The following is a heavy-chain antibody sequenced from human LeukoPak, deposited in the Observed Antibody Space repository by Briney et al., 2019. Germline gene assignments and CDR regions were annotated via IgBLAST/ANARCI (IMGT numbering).Heavy chain of an antibody. Sequence: SETLSLTCTVSGGSISSGGYYWSWIRQHPGKGLEWIGYIYYSGSTYYNPSLKSRVTISVDTSKNQFSLKLSSVTAADTAVYYCARTYYYDSSGYFSDYWGQGTLVTVSS. CDR1: GGSISSGGYY. CDR3: ARTYYYDSSGYFSDY. CDR2: IYYSGST. V-gene: IGHV4-31*03. D-gene: IGHD3-22*01. J-gene: IGHJ4*02.